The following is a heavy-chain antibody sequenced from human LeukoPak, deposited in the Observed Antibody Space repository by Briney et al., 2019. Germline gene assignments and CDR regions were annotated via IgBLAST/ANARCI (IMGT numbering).Heavy chain of an antibody. J-gene: IGHJ4*02. CDR2: IYTSESP. V-gene: IGHV4-4*07. Sequence: SETLSLTCTVSGGSISSYYWSWIRQPAGKGLEWIGRIYTSESPTYNPSLKSRVTMSLDTSKNQFSLKLGSVTAADTAVYYCARRTWHHVIDYWGQGTLVTVSS. D-gene: IGHD3-16*02. CDR1: GGSISSYY. CDR3: ARRTWHHVIDY.